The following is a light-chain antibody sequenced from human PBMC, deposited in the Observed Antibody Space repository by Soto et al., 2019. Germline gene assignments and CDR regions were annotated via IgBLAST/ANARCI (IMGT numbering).Light chain of an antibody. V-gene: IGKV2-28*01. CDR1: QSLLIY. CDR3: MQALQTPIT. Sequence: DIVMTHSPLSLPVTPGEPASISCRSSQSLLIYLGSDRASGVPDRFSGSGSGTDFTLKISRVEAEDVGVYYCMQALQTPITLGQGTRLEIK. J-gene: IGKJ5*01.